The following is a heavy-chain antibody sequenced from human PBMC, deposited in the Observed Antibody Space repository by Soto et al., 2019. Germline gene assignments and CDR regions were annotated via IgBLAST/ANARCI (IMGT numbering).Heavy chain of an antibody. Sequence: PSETLSLTCAVYGGSFRGYYWSWIRQPPGKGLEWIWEINHSGSTNYNPSLKSRVTISVDTSKNQFSLKQSSVTAADTAVYYCARGRRTMLRAVMVPPYYYGMDVWGQGTTVT. CDR3: ARGRRTMLRAVMVPPYYYGMDV. V-gene: IGHV4-34*01. D-gene: IGHD3-10*01. CDR2: INHSGST. J-gene: IGHJ6*02. CDR1: GGSFRGYY.